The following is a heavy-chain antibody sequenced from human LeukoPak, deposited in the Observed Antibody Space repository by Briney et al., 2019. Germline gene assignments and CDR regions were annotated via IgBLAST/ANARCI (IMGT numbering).Heavy chain of an antibody. J-gene: IGHJ2*01. D-gene: IGHD2-2*01. V-gene: IGHV3-30*18. CDR3: AKDGLIAVVAAAICYFDL. CDR2: ISYDGSNK. Sequence: GRSLRLSCAASGFTFSNYGMFWVRQAPGKGLEWVAVISYDGSNKYYADSVKGRFTISRDNSKNTLYLQMNSLRAEDTAVYYCAKDGLIAVVAAAICYFDLWGRGTLVTVSS. CDR1: GFTFSNYG.